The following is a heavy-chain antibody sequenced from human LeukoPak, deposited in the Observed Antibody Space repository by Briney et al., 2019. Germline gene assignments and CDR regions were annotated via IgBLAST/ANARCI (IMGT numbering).Heavy chain of an antibody. Sequence: SETLSLTCTVSDGSISNYYWSWIRQPPGKGLEWIGYIYYSGSTNYNPSLKSRVTISVDTSKNQFSLKLSSVTAADTAVFYCARRSQTAAGRGIDYWGQGTLVTVSS. J-gene: IGHJ4*02. CDR2: IYYSGST. CDR1: DGSISNYY. V-gene: IGHV4-59*08. CDR3: ARRSQTAAGRGIDY. D-gene: IGHD6-13*01.